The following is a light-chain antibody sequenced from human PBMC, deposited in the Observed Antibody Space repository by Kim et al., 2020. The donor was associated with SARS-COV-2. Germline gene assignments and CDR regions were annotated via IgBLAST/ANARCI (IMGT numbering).Light chain of an antibody. V-gene: IGLV1-44*01. CDR3: AAWDDSLNGRV. J-gene: IGLJ7*01. CDR1: SSNIGSNT. CDR2: SNN. Sequence: ELTQPPSASGTPGQRVTISCSGSSSNIGSNTVNWYQQLPGTAPKLLIYSNNQRPSGVPDRFSGSKSGTSASLAISGLQSEDEADYYCAAWDDSLNGRVFGGGTQRPS.